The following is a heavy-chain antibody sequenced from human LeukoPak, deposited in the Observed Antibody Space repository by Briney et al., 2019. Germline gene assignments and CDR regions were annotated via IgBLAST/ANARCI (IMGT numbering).Heavy chain of an antibody. V-gene: IGHV1-2*02. CDR3: ARDEHIVVVTEGY. CDR1: GYTFTGYY. CDR2: INPNSGGT. D-gene: IGHD2-21*02. Sequence: ASVKVSCKASGYTFTGYYMHWVRQAPGQGLEWMGWINPNSGGTNYAQKFQGRVTMTRDTSISTAYMELSRLRSDDTAVYYCARDEHIVVVTEGYWGQGTLVTVSS. J-gene: IGHJ4*02.